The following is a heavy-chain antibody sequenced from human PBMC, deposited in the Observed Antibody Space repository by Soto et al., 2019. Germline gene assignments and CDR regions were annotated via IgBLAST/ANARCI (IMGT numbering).Heavy chain of an antibody. J-gene: IGHJ6*02. Sequence: QVQLQESGPGLVKPSETLSLTCTVSGGTISRYYWSWIRQPPGKGLEWIGYMYNPWITVYNPSFNSRVTISVDTSKNQFSLRLNSVTAADTAVYYCARDLCGYCGTDCCPLDVWGQGTTVTVSS. CDR2: MYNPWIT. V-gene: IGHV4-59*01. CDR3: ARDLCGYCGTDCCPLDV. CDR1: GGTISRYY. D-gene: IGHD2-21*02.